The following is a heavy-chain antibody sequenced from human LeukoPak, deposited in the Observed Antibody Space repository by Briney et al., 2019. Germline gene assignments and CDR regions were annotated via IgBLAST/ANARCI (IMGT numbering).Heavy chain of an antibody. D-gene: IGHD6-19*01. J-gene: IGHJ6*02. CDR1: GFTFSSYG. V-gene: IGHV3-30*18. Sequence: GGSLRPSCAASGFTFSSYGMHWVRQAPGKGLEWVAVISYDGSNKYYADSVKGRFTISRDNSKNTLYLQMNSLRAEDTAVYYCAKAVAGTGCYYYYGMDVWGQGTTVTVSS. CDR2: ISYDGSNK. CDR3: AKAVAGTGCYYYYGMDV.